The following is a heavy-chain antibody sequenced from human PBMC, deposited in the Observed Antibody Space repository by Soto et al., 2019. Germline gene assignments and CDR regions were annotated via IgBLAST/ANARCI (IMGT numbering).Heavy chain of an antibody. V-gene: IGHV5-51*01. CDR3: ASRGIAVAGTFYGMDV. Sequence: RGESLKISCKGPGYSFTSYWIGGVRQLPGKGLEWMGIIYPGDSDTRYSPSFQGQVTISADKSISTAYLQWSSLKASDTAMYYCASRGIAVAGTFYGMDVWGQGTTVTVSS. CDR1: GYSFTSYW. J-gene: IGHJ6*02. CDR2: IYPGDSDT. D-gene: IGHD6-19*01.